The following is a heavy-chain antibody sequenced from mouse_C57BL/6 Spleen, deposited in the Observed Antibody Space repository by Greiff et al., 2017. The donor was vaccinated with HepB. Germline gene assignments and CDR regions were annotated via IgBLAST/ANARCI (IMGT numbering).Heavy chain of an antibody. CDR1: GFTFSSYA. V-gene: IGHV5-4*01. Sequence: DVQLQESGGGLVKPGGSLKLSCAASGFTFSSYAMSWVRQTPEKRLEWVATISDGGSYTYYPDNVKGRFTISRDNAKNNLYLQMSHLKSEDTAMYYCARDKDGSSYWYFDVWATGTPVTVSS. J-gene: IGHJ1*03. CDR2: ISDGGSYT. D-gene: IGHD1-1*01. CDR3: ARDKDGSSYWYFDV.